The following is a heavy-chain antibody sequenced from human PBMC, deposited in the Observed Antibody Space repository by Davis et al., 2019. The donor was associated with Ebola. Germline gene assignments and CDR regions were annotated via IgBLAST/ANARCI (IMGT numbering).Heavy chain of an antibody. D-gene: IGHD5-24*01. CDR1: GRSISSGANY. J-gene: IGHJ3*02. CDR2: IYYSGST. Sequence: SETLSLTCTVSGRSISSGANYWSWIRQHPGKGLEWIGYIYYSGSTYYNPSLKSRVTISVDTSQNQFSLKLTSVTAADTAVYYCARLEMATIEGDDAFDIWGQGTMVTVSS. V-gene: IGHV4-31*03. CDR3: ARLEMATIEGDDAFDI.